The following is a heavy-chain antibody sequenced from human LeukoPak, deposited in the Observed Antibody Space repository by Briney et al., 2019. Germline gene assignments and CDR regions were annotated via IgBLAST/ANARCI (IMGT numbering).Heavy chain of an antibody. CDR3: ARVYSYGSFDY. CDR1: GFTFGSYS. V-gene: IGHV3-48*02. D-gene: IGHD5-18*01. CDR2: ISHDSTTI. Sequence: GGSLRLSCAASGFTFGSYSMKWVRQAPGKGLEWVSYISHDSTTIHYADSVKGRFTISRDNAKNSLYLQMNSLRDEDTAVYYCARVYSYGSFDYWAREPCSPSP. J-gene: IGHJ4*02.